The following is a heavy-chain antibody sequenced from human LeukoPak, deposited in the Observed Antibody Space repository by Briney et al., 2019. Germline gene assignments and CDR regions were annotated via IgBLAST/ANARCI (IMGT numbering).Heavy chain of an antibody. CDR3: ARPSSGWFPSFDY. D-gene: IGHD6-19*01. Sequence: PSETLSLTCTVSGGSISSSSYYWGWIRQPPGKGLEWIGSIYYSGSTYYHPSLKSRVTISVDTSKNQFSLKLSSVTAADTAVYYCARPSSGWFPSFDYWGQGTLVTVSS. J-gene: IGHJ4*02. CDR1: GGSISSSSYY. V-gene: IGHV4-39*01. CDR2: IYYSGST.